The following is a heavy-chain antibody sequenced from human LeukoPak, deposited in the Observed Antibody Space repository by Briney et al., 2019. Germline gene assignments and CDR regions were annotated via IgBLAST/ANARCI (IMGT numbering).Heavy chain of an antibody. V-gene: IGHV3-48*01. Sequence: GGSLRLSCAASGFTFSSYSMNWVRQAPGKGLEWLSYISSSSTTIYYADSVKGRFTISRDNAENSLHLQMNSLRVEDTAVYYCARGIWNDPYYWGQGTLVTVSS. CDR3: ARGIWNDPYY. CDR1: GFTFSSYS. D-gene: IGHD1-1*01. J-gene: IGHJ4*02. CDR2: ISSSSTTI.